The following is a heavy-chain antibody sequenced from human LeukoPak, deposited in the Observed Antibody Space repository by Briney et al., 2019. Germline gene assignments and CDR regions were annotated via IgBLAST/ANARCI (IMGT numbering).Heavy chain of an antibody. CDR3: ARGATYYYDSSGYYFDY. J-gene: IGHJ4*02. D-gene: IGHD3-22*01. CDR2: INPSGGST. V-gene: IGHV1-46*01. Sequence: GASVKVSCKASGYTFTSYYMHWVRQAPGQGLEWMGIINPSGGSTNYAQKLQGRVTMTTDTSTSTAYMELRSLRSDDTAVYYCARGATYYYDSSGYYFDYWGQGTLVTVSS. CDR1: GYTFTSYY.